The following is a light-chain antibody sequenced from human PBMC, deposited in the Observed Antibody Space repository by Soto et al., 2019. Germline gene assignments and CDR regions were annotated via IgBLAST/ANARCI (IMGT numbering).Light chain of an antibody. Sequence: QSVLTQPASVSGSPGQSITISCTGTSSDVGGYNYVSWYQQHPGKAPKLIIYDVSNRPLGVSNRFSGSKSGNTASLTISGLQAEDEADYYCSSYTSNKTLVAFGGGTKLTVL. CDR3: SSYTSNKTLVA. V-gene: IGLV2-14*01. CDR2: DVS. J-gene: IGLJ2*01. CDR1: SSDVGGYNY.